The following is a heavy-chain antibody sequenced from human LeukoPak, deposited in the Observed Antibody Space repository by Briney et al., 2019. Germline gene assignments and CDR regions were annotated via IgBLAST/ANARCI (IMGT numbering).Heavy chain of an antibody. V-gene: IGHV4-31*03. CDR1: VGSISSGDYY. CDR3: ARALRSPSIRITIFGVVKNNWFDP. Sequence: PSQTLSLTCTVSVGSISSGDYYWSWIRQHPGKGLEWIGYIYYSGSTYYNPSLKSRVTISVDTSKNQFSLKLSSVTAADTAVYYCARALRSPSIRITIFGVVKNNWFDPWGQGTLVTVSS. CDR2: IYYSGST. J-gene: IGHJ5*02. D-gene: IGHD3-3*01.